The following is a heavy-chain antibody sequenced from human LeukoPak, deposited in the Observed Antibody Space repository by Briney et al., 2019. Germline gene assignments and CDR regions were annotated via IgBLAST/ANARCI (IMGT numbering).Heavy chain of an antibody. CDR1: GASISINS. J-gene: IGHJ5*01. V-gene: IGHV4-59*07. CDR2: SRHSGST. Sequence: SDTLSLTCTVSGASISINSWSWIRQSPGKGLEWIGCSRHSGSTRYNPSLKSRVSMSLDMSTNQVSLTVDSVTAADTARYYCARTRMYFDASGYPEELFDSWGQGILVSVSS. D-gene: IGHD3-22*01. CDR3: ARTRMYFDASGYPEELFDS.